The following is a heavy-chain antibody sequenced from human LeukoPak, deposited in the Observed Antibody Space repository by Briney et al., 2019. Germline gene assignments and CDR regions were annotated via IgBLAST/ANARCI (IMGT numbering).Heavy chain of an antibody. V-gene: IGHV4-34*01. Sequence: SETLSLTGAVYGGSFSGYYWSWIRQPPGKGLEWMGEINHSGSTNYNPSLKSRVTISVDTSKNQFSLKLSSVTAADTAVYYCARGDYYGSGYWFDPWGQGTLVTVSS. CDR3: ARGDYYGSGYWFDP. CDR2: INHSGST. CDR1: GGSFSGYY. D-gene: IGHD3-10*01. J-gene: IGHJ5*02.